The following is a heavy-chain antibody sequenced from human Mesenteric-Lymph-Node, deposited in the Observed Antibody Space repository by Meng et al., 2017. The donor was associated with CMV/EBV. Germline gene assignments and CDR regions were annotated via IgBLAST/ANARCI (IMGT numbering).Heavy chain of an antibody. CDR2: IYYSGST. Sequence: QLQLQESGPGLVKPSETLSLTCTVSGGSISSSSYYWGWIRQPPGKGLEWIGSIYYSGSTYYNPSLKSRVTISVDTSKNQFSLKLSSVTAADTAVYYCARDGDYYDSSGYNPFDHWGQGTLVTVSS. D-gene: IGHD3-22*01. CDR3: ARDGDYYDSSGYNPFDH. CDR1: GGSISSSSYY. V-gene: IGHV4-39*07. J-gene: IGHJ4*02.